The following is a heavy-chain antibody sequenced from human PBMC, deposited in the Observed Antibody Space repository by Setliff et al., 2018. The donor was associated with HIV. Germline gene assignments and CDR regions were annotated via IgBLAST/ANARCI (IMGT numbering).Heavy chain of an antibody. Sequence: SETLSFTCAVYGGSFSGYFWTWIRPPPQKRLEWIGEINPGGDTNYNPSLKSRVTISVDTSKNQFPLRLSSVTAADTAVYYCARVGDFYDGSGHYSVLDAFDMWGQGTKVTVSS. CDR1: GGSFSGYF. CDR2: INPGGDT. CDR3: ARVGDFYDGSGHYSVLDAFDM. V-gene: IGHV4-34*01. D-gene: IGHD3-22*01. J-gene: IGHJ3*02.